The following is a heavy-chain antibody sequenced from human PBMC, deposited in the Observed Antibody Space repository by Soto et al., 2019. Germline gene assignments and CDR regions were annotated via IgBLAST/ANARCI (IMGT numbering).Heavy chain of an antibody. CDR1: GYTFTSYG. Sequence: ASVKVSCKASGYTFTSYGISWVRQAPGQGLEWMGWISAYNGNTNYAQKLQGRVTMTTDTSTSTAYMELRSLRSDDTAVYYCARDRRSSGYVYVGRMDVWGKGTTVTVSS. J-gene: IGHJ6*03. CDR3: ARDRRSSGYVYVGRMDV. CDR2: ISAYNGNT. D-gene: IGHD5-12*01. V-gene: IGHV1-18*01.